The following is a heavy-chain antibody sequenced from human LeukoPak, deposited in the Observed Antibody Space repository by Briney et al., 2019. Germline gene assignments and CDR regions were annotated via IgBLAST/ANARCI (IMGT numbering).Heavy chain of an antibody. CDR2: ISGSGGST. Sequence: GGSLRLSCAASGFTFSSYAMSWVRQAPGKGLEWVSAISGSGGSTYYADSVKGRFTISRDNSKNTLYLQMNSLRAEDTAVYYCANDRYSDGLGPFDYWGQGTLVTVAS. CDR3: ANDRYSDGLGPFDY. CDR1: GFTFSSYA. J-gene: IGHJ4*02. V-gene: IGHV3-23*01. D-gene: IGHD5-18*01.